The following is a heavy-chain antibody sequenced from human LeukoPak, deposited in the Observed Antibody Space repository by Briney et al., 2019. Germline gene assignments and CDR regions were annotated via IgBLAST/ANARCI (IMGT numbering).Heavy chain of an antibody. J-gene: IGHJ4*02. CDR3: ARGNYYGSGNPIDY. D-gene: IGHD3-10*01. Sequence: GGSLRLSCAASGFTFSDYYMSWVRQAPGKGLEWVANIKQDGSEKYYVDSVKGRFTISRDNAKNSLYLQMNSLRAEDTAVYYCARGNYYGSGNPIDYWGQGTLVTVSS. V-gene: IGHV3-7*01. CDR1: GFTFSDYY. CDR2: IKQDGSEK.